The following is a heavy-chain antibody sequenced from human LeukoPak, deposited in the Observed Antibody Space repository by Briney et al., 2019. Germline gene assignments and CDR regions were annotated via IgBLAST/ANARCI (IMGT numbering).Heavy chain of an antibody. CDR2: ISGSGGST. D-gene: IGHD3-10*01. Sequence: PGGSLRLSCAASGFTFSSYAMSWVRQAPGKGLEWVSAISGSGGSTYYADSVKGRFTISRDNTKNTLYLQMNSLRAEDTAVYYCARSHPQYGSAQDNWFDPWGQGTLVTVSS. CDR1: GFTFSSYA. CDR3: ARSHPQYGSAQDNWFDP. V-gene: IGHV3-23*01. J-gene: IGHJ5*02.